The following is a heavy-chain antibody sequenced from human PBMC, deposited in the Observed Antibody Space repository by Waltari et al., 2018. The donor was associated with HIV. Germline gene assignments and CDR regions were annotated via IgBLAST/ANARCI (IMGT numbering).Heavy chain of an antibody. CDR2: MNPNSGNT. V-gene: IGHV1-8*01. D-gene: IGHD1-1*01. CDR3: ARRGRVSTGPCYFDY. CDR1: GYTFTSYD. J-gene: IGHJ4*02. Sequence: QVQLVQSGAEVKKPGASVTVSCKASGYTFTSYDINWVRQATGQGLEWMGWMNPNSGNTGYAQKFQGRVTMTRNTSTSTGYMELSSLRSEDTAVYYCARRGRVSTGPCYFDYWGQGTLVTVSS.